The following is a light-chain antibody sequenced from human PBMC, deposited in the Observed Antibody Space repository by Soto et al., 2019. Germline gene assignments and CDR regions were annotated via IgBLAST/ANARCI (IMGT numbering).Light chain of an antibody. V-gene: IGKV4-1*01. Sequence: IVMTQSPDSLALSLCETANINCKSSQTVLYSSNNKNYLAWYQQKLGQPPKLLIRWASSRESGVTDRFSGSGSGTDFTITISSLQAEDVAVYYCQQYYSTPWTFGPGTQVDIK. CDR3: QQYYSTPWT. CDR1: QTVLYSSNNKNY. CDR2: WAS. J-gene: IGKJ1*01.